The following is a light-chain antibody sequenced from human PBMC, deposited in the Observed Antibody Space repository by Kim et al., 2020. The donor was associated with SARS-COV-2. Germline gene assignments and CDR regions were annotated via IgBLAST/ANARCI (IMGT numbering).Light chain of an antibody. Sequence: SPGERATRSCRASQSVSSSYLAWYKQKPGQDPRLLIYGASSRATGIPDRFSGSGSGTDFTLTISRLEPEDFAVYYCQQYGSSPGTFGQGTKVDIK. CDR3: QQYGSSPGT. CDR2: GAS. J-gene: IGKJ1*01. V-gene: IGKV3-20*01. CDR1: QSVSSSY.